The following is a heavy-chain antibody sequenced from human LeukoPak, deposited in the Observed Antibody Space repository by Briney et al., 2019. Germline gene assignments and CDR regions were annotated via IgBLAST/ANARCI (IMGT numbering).Heavy chain of an antibody. D-gene: IGHD4-11*01. V-gene: IGHV3-7*03. Sequence: PGGSLRLSCAASGFTFSSYWMSWVRQAPGKGLEWVANIKQDGSEKYYVDSVKGRFTISRDNAKNSLYLQMNSLRAEDTAVYYCAKAAWIPYREDNYYFDYWGQGTLVTVSS. CDR1: GFTFSSYW. CDR2: IKQDGSEK. CDR3: AKAAWIPYREDNYYFDY. J-gene: IGHJ4*02.